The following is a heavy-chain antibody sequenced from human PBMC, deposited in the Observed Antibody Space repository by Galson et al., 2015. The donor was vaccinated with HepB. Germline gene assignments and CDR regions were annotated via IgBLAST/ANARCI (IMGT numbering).Heavy chain of an antibody. CDR2: IDPSDSYT. V-gene: IGHV5-10-1*01. Sequence: QSGAEVKKPGESLRISCKGSGHSFTTYWISWVRQMPGKGLEWMGRIDPSDSYTNYSPSFQGHVTISADKSISTAYLQWSSLKASDTAMCYCARHASGSYFLSHYYYGMDVWGQGTTVTVSS. D-gene: IGHD1-26*01. CDR3: ARHASGSYFLSHYYYGMDV. J-gene: IGHJ6*02. CDR1: GHSFTTYW.